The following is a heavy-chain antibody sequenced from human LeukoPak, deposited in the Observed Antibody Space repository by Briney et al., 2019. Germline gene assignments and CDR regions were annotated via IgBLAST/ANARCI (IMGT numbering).Heavy chain of an antibody. D-gene: IGHD3-3*01. J-gene: IGHJ6*04. V-gene: IGHV4-39*07. Sequence: SETLSLTCSVSGVSISSSSSYWGWIRQPPGKGLEGIGSIYYGGNTYYNPSLKSRVTMSVDTSKNQFSLKLSSVPAADTAVYYCARGNGTGQYYDFWSGYVGMDVWGKGTTVTVSS. CDR3: ARGNGTGQYYDFWSGYVGMDV. CDR2: IYYGGNT. CDR1: GVSISSSSSY.